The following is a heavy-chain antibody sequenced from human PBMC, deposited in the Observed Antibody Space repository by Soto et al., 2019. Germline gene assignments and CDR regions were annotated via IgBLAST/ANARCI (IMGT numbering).Heavy chain of an antibody. CDR3: ARETVSSDWYYFDR. J-gene: IGHJ4*02. V-gene: IGHV1-46*01. Sequence: QVQLVQSGAEVKKPGASVKLSCRSSADTITNYRVHWVRQAPGQGLEWMGIIDPNGGGTQYKQNSQARDVMISDKYTDTVYMELSSLTSEDTAMYYCARETVSSDWYYFDRWGKGTLLTVSS. CDR1: ADTITNYR. D-gene: IGHD6-13*01. CDR2: IDPNGGGT.